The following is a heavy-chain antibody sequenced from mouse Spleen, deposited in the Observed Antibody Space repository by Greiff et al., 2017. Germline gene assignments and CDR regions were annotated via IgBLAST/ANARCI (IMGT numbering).Heavy chain of an antibody. J-gene: IGHJ1*01. CDR1: GFTFSDYG. Sequence: EVKLMESGGGLVKPGGSLKLSCAASGFTFSDYGMHWVRQAPEKGLEWVAYISSGSSTIYYADTVKGRFTISRDNAKNTLFLQMTSLRSEDTAMYYCARDYYDYNWYFDVWGAGTTVTVSS. D-gene: IGHD2-4*01. CDR2: ISSGSSTI. V-gene: IGHV5-17*01. CDR3: ARDYYDYNWYFDV.